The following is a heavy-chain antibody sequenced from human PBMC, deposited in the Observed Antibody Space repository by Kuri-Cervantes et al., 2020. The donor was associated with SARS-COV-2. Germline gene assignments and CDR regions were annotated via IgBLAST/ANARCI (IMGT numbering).Heavy chain of an antibody. CDR2: FDPEDGET. CDR3: ARVEDSGSYPFDY. CDR1: GYTLTELS. V-gene: IGHV1-24*01. J-gene: IGHJ4*02. D-gene: IGHD1-26*01. Sequence: ASVKVSCKVSGYTLTELSMHWVRQAPGKGLEWMGGFDPEDGETIYAQKFQGRVTITADESTSTAYMELSSLRSEDTAVYYCARVEDSGSYPFDYWGQGTRVTCAS.